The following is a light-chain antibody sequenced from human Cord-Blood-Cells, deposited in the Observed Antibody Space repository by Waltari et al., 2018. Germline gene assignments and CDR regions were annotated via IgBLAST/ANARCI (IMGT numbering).Light chain of an antibody. V-gene: IGLV2-8*01. Sequence: QSALTQPPPASGSPGQSVTIPCTGTSSDVGGYKYGSWYQQHPGKAPKLMIYEVSKRPSGVPDRFSGSKSGNTASLTVSGLQAEDEADYYCSSYAGSNNYVVFGGGTKLTVL. CDR3: SSYAGSNNYVV. CDR1: SSDVGGYKY. CDR2: EVS. J-gene: IGLJ2*01.